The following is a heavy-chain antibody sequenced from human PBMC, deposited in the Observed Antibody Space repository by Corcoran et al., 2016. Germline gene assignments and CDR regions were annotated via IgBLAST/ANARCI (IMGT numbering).Heavy chain of an antibody. D-gene: IGHD2-21*02. Sequence: QVQLQQWGAGLLKPSETLSLTCAVYGGSFSGYYWSWIRQPPWTGLEWIGEINHSGSTNYNPSLKSRVTISVDTSKNQFSLKLSSVTAADTAVYYGARSLVVVTAMHVYYYGMDVWGQGTTVTVAS. V-gene: IGHV4-34*01. CDR1: GGSFSGYY. J-gene: IGHJ6*02. CDR3: ARSLVVVTAMHVYYYGMDV. CDR2: INHSGST.